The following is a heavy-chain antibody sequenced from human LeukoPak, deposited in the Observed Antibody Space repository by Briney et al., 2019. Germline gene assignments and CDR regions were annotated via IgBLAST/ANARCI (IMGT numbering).Heavy chain of an antibody. J-gene: IGHJ3*02. CDR3: ARTHSSGDI. CDR1: GGSISSYY. D-gene: IGHD6-19*01. Sequence: SETLSLTCTVSGGSISSYYWSWIRQPPGKGLEWIGYIYYGGSTNYNPSLKSRVTISVDTSKNQFSLKLSSVTAADTAVYYCARTHSSGDIWGQGTMVTVSS. V-gene: IGHV4-59*01. CDR2: IYYGGST.